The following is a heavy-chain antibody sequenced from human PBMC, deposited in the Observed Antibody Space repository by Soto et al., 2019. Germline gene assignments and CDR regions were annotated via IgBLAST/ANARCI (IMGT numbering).Heavy chain of an antibody. CDR1: GYTFTSFG. CDR3: ARVSLAWAAAFKTWDHPKNFFYY. D-gene: IGHD2-2*01. Sequence: ASVKVSCKASGYTFTSFGINWVRQAPGQGLEWMGWVSAYNGNTKYAQKLQGRVTMTTDSSTSTAYMELRSLRSDDTAVYYCARVSLAWAAAFKTWDHPKNFFYYRGQGTLATVSS. V-gene: IGHV1-18*01. CDR2: VSAYNGNT. J-gene: IGHJ4*02.